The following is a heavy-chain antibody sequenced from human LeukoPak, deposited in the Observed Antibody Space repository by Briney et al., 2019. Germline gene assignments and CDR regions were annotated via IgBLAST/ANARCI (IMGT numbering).Heavy chain of an antibody. CDR2: IIPIFGTA. J-gene: IGHJ4*02. D-gene: IGHD3-10*01. CDR1: GGTFSSYA. V-gene: IGHV1-69*05. Sequence: ASVKVSCKASGGTFSSYAISWVRQAPGQGLEWMGGIIPIFGTANYAQKFQGRVTMTRDTSTSTVYMELSSLRSEDTAVYYCARTEGRRPFDYWGQGTLVTVSS. CDR3: ARTEGRRPFDY.